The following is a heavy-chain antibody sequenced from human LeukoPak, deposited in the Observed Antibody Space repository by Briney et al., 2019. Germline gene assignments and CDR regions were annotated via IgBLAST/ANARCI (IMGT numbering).Heavy chain of an antibody. J-gene: IGHJ2*01. V-gene: IGHV4-31*03. CDR1: GGSISSGGYY. CDR3: ARRAPSAGYFDL. CDR2: IYYSGST. Sequence: SQTLSLTCTVSGGSISSGGYYWSWIRQHPGKGLEWIGYIYYSGSTYYNPSLQSRITISMDTSKHQFSLKLSSVTAADTAVYFCARRAPSAGYFDLWGRGTLVTVSS.